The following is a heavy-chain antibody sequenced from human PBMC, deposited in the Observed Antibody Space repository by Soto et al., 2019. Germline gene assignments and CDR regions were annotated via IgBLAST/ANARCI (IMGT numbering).Heavy chain of an antibody. CDR3: TIDATGRGYFDL. CDR1: GFTFSNTW. V-gene: IGHV3-15*01. CDR2: IKSKTDGGKT. D-gene: IGHD3-9*01. Sequence: GGSLRLSCAASGFTFSNTWMRWVRQAPGKGLEWVGSIKSKTDGGKTDYAAPVKARFTISRDDSKNTLYLKMNSLKTEVKAGYWCTIDATGRGYFDLWGHGTMVTVSS. J-gene: IGHJ2*01.